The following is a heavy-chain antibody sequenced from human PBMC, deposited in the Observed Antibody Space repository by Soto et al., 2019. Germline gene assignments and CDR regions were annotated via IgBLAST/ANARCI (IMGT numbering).Heavy chain of an antibody. CDR3: ASLYYDYVWGEPRGYYYYYGMDV. D-gene: IGHD3-16*01. V-gene: IGHV4-31*03. CDR2: IYYSGST. Sequence: SETLSLTCTVSGGSISSGGYYWSWIRQHPGKGLEWIGYIYYSGSTYYNPSLKSRVTISVDTSKNQFSLKLSSVTAADMAVYYCASLYYDYVWGEPRGYYYYYGMDVWGQGTTVTVSS. J-gene: IGHJ6*02. CDR1: GGSISSGGYY.